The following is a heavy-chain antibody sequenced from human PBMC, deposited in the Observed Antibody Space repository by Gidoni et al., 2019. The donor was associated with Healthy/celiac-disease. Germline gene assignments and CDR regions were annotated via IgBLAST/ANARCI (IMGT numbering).Heavy chain of an antibody. J-gene: IGHJ4*02. D-gene: IGHD3-22*01. CDR3: ASSRGMIVVVIGDFDY. Sequence: QVQLVQSGAEVKKPGSSVKVSCKASGGTFSSYAISWVRQAPGQGLEWMGGIIPIFGTANYAQKCQGRVTITADESTSTAYMELSSLRSEDTAVYYCASSRGMIVVVIGDFDYWGQGTLVTVSS. CDR1: GGTFSSYA. V-gene: IGHV1-69*01. CDR2: IIPIFGTA.